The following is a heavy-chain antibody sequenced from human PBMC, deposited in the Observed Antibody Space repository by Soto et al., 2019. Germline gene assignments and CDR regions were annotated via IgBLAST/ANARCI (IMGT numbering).Heavy chain of an antibody. V-gene: IGHV1-8*01. Sequence: QVQLVQSGAEVKKPGASVKVSCKASGYTFTSYDINWVRQATGQGLEWMGWMNPNSGNTGYAQKFQGRVTMTRNPSISTAYMELRSLGSGGTAVYYCARDFMGRGRRRGWFGPWGQGTLVTVSS. CDR1: GYTFTSYD. CDR3: ARDFMGRGRRRGWFGP. D-gene: IGHD3-10*01. CDR2: MNPNSGNT. J-gene: IGHJ5*02.